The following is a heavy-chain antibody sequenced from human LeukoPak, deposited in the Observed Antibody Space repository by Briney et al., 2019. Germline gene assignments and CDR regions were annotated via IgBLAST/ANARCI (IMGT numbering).Heavy chain of an antibody. CDR1: GGSFSGYY. Sequence: KPSETLSLTCAVYGGSFSGYYWSWIRQPPGKGLEWIGEINHSGSTYYNPSLKSRVTIAVETSKNQFSLKLSSVTAADKAVYYCARSCRILDIVATIRARLGGNGFDIWGQGTMVTVSS. J-gene: IGHJ3*02. V-gene: IGHV4-34*01. CDR2: INHSGST. CDR3: ARSCRILDIVATIRARLGGNGFDI. D-gene: IGHD5-12*01.